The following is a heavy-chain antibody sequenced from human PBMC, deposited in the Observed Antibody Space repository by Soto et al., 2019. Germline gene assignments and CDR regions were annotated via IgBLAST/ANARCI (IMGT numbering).Heavy chain of an antibody. CDR3: ATPPRHHSGYDTSKPSDYYYYGMDV. CDR1: GYSFTIYC. V-gene: IGHV5-10-1*01. CDR2: IDPSDSYT. J-gene: IGHJ6*02. Sequence: GESLKISCKGPGYSFTIYCISWVRQMSGKGLEWMVRIDPSDSYTNYSPSFQGHVTISADKSISTAYLQWSSLKASDTAMCYCATPPRHHSGYDTSKPSDYYYYGMDVWGQGTTVTVSS. D-gene: IGHD5-12*01.